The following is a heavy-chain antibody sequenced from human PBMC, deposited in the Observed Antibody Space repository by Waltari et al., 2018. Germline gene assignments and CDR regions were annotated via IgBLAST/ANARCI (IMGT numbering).Heavy chain of an antibody. Sequence: EVHLVASGGGLVRPGGSLRLSCAASGSPFRSFWIHWVRQAPGKGPQWVARISGDGAGTHYADSVRGRFTISRDNANNMVYLQMNSLSDDDTATYFCARASISRDTGNTFDSWGQGNLVTVSS. V-gene: IGHV3-74*01. CDR3: ARASISRDTGNTFDS. D-gene: IGHD5-18*01. J-gene: IGHJ4*02. CDR2: ISGDGAGT. CDR1: GSPFRSFW.